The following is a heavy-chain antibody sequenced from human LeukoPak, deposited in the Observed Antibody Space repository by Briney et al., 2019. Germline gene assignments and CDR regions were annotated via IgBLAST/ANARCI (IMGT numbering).Heavy chain of an antibody. Sequence: ASVKVSCKASGYTFTGYYMHWVRQAPGQGLEWMGWISAYNGNTNYAQKLQGRVTMTTDTSTSAAYMELRSLRSDDTAVYYCARDGRYYDSSGHFDYWGQGTLVTVSS. J-gene: IGHJ4*02. CDR3: ARDGRYYDSSGHFDY. CDR2: ISAYNGNT. D-gene: IGHD3-22*01. V-gene: IGHV1-18*04. CDR1: GYTFTGYY.